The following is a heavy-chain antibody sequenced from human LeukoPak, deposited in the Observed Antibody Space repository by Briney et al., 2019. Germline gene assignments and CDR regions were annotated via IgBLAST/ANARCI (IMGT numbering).Heavy chain of an antibody. CDR1: GGTFSSYA. CDR2: IIPIFGTA. J-gene: IGHJ4*02. CDR3: ARGRTAMVRYYFDY. Sequence: SVKVSCKASGGTFSSYAISWVRQAPGQGLEWMGGIIPIFGTANYAQKFQGRVTITADESTSTAYVELSSLRSEDTAVYYCARGRTAMVRYYFDYWGQGTLVTVSS. D-gene: IGHD5-18*01. V-gene: IGHV1-69*01.